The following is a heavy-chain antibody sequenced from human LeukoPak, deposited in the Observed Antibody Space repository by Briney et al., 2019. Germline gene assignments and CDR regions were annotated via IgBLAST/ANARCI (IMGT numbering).Heavy chain of an antibody. Sequence: ASVKVSCKASGGTFSSYAISWVRQAPGQGLEWMGGIIPIFGTANYAQKFQGRVTITTDESTSTAYIELSSLRSEDTAVYYCARGQVQYSSSRSYYFDYWGQGTLVTVSS. V-gene: IGHV1-69*05. CDR3: ARGQVQYSSSRSYYFDY. D-gene: IGHD6-6*01. J-gene: IGHJ4*02. CDR2: IIPIFGTA. CDR1: GGTFSSYA.